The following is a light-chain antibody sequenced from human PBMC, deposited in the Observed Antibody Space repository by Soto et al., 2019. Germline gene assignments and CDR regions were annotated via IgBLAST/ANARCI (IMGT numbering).Light chain of an antibody. CDR1: ALPKQY. CDR2: KDI. Sequence: SYELTQPPSVSVSPGQTARITCSGDALPKQYAYWYQQKAGQAPVLVIQKDIERPSGIPERFSGSSSGTTVTLTISGVQAEDEADYYRQSADSSGSYYVFGTGTKVTVL. J-gene: IGLJ1*01. V-gene: IGLV3-25*02. CDR3: QSADSSGSYYV.